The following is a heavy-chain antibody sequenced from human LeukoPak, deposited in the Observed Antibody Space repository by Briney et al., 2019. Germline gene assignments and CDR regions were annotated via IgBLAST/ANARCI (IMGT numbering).Heavy chain of an antibody. Sequence: GGSLRLSCAASGFTFNNYAMSWVRQAPGKGLEWVSGISDSGRATYYTDSVRGRCTISRYNSTNTVYLQMSNLRAADTAVYFCEGHDSFMPYWGQGSLVTVSS. J-gene: IGHJ4*02. CDR1: GFTFNNYA. CDR2: ISDSGRAT. D-gene: IGHD2-2*01. V-gene: IGHV3-23*01. CDR3: EGHDSFMPY.